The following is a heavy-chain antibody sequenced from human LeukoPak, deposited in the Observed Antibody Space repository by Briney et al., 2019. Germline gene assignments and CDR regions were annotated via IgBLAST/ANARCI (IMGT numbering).Heavy chain of an antibody. J-gene: IGHJ4*02. CDR3: AKGTASYDFWSGYTFDY. V-gene: IGHV3-30-3*01. D-gene: IGHD3-3*01. Sequence: GGSLRLSCAASGFTFSDYAMHWVRQAPGKGLQWVAVISYDGTNKYYTDSLRGRFTISRDNSKNTLYLQMNSLRAEDTAVYYCAKGTASYDFWSGYTFDYWGQGTLVTVSS. CDR1: GFTFSDYA. CDR2: ISYDGTNK.